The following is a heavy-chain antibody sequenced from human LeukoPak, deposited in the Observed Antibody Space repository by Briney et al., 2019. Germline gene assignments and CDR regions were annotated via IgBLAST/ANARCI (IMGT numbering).Heavy chain of an antibody. J-gene: IGHJ6*02. Sequence: ASVKVSCKASGYTFTGYYMHWVRQAPGQGLEWMGWINPNSGGTNYAQKFQGRVTMTRDTSISTAYMELSRLRSDDTAVYYCARVSGDTYYYYYGMDVWGQGTTVTVSS. CDR3: ARVSGDTYYYYYGMDV. V-gene: IGHV1-2*02. D-gene: IGHD3-10*01. CDR2: INPNSGGT. CDR1: GYTFTGYY.